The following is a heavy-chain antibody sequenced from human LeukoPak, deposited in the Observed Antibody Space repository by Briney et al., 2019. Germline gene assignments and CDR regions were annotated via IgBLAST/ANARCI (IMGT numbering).Heavy chain of an antibody. V-gene: IGHV4-4*02. J-gene: IGHJ6*03. CDR3: ARVSWFPGTSYYYMDV. CDR2: IYHSGST. D-gene: IGHD1-1*01. Sequence: PSETLSLTCAVSGGSISSSNWWSWVRQPPGKGLEWIGEIYHSGSTNYNPSLKSRGTISVDKSKNQFSLKLSSVTAADTAVYYCARVSWFPGTSYYYMDVWGKGTTVTVSS. CDR1: GGSISSSNW.